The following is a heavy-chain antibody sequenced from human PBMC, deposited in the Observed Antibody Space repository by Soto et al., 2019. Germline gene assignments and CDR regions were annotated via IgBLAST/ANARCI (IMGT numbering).Heavy chain of an antibody. CDR1: GGSISSGGYY. CDR3: ARGVGVLRFFDY. J-gene: IGHJ4*02. V-gene: IGHV4-31*03. D-gene: IGHD3-3*01. CDR2: IYYSGST. Sequence: SETLSLTCTVSGGSISSGGYYWSWIRQHPGKGLEWIGYIYYSGSTYYNPSLKSRVTISVDTSKNQFSLKLSSVTAADTAVYYCARGVGVLRFFDYWGQGTLVTVSS.